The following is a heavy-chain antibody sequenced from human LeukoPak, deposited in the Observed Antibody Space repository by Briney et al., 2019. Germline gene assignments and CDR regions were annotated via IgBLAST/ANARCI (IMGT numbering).Heavy chain of an antibody. V-gene: IGHV3-30-3*01. CDR2: ISNDGSNK. J-gene: IGHJ1*01. Sequence: GGSLRLSCAASGFTFSRYAMHWVRQAPGKGLEWVAVISNDGSNKYYADSVKGRFTISRDKSKNTLYLQMNSLRAEDTAVYSCATGGNFYYSHWGQGTLVTVSS. D-gene: IGHD4-11*01. CDR1: GFTFSRYA. CDR3: ATGGNFYYSH.